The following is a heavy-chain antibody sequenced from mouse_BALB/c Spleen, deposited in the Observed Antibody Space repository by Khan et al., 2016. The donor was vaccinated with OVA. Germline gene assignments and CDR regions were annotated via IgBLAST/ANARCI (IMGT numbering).Heavy chain of an antibody. D-gene: IGHD1-1*01. V-gene: IGHV1-9*01. CDR1: GYTFSSYW. J-gene: IGHJ3*01. CDR3: ARGNYYGSTSWFGY. Sequence: QVQLKQSGAELMKPGASVKISCKPTGYTFSSYWIEWVKQRPGHGLEWIGEILPGSNRTNYNERFQGKATITADTSSNTAYMQLSSLTSEDSAIYYCARGNYYGSTSWFGYWGQGTLVTVSA. CDR2: ILPGSNRT.